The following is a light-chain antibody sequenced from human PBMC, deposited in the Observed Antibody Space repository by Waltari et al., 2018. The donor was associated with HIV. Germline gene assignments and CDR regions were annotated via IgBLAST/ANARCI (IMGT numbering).Light chain of an antibody. CDR3: SAYTMSGSLI. CDR2: GVS. Sequence: QSALTQPASLSGSPGQSITIPCSGTGSDIGLYDLVSWYRQEPGKAPRLLIYGVSNRPSEISRRFSGSKARTTASLTISALQADDEGDYYCSAYTMSGSLIFGGGTKLTVL. CDR1: GSDIGLYDL. J-gene: IGLJ2*01. V-gene: IGLV2-14*01.